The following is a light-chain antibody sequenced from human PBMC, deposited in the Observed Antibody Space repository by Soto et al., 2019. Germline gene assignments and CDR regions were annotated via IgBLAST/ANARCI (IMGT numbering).Light chain of an antibody. CDR1: QSLLHSNGYNY. J-gene: IGKJ2*01. CDR2: LGS. CDR3: MQAGQPPRT. V-gene: IGKV2-28*01. Sequence: DIVMTQSPLSLPVTPGEPASISCRSSQSLLHSNGYNYLDWYLQKPGQSPQLLIYLGSNRASGVPDRFSGSGAATDFTLKISRVEAEDVGVYYCMQAGQPPRTFGQGTKLEIK.